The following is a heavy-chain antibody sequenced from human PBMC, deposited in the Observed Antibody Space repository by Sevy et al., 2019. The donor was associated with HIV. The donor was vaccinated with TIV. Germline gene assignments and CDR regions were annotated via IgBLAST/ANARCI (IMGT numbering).Heavy chain of an antibody. CDR3: ARVEYCSGGSCYDAFDI. CDR1: GFTFSSYW. CDR2: IKQDGSEK. V-gene: IGHV3-7*01. Sequence: GGSLRLSCAASGFTFSSYWMSWVRQAPGKGLEWVANIKQDGSEKYYVDSVKGRFSISRDNAKNSLYLQMNSLRAEDTAVYYCARVEYCSGGSCYDAFDIWGQRTMVTVSS. D-gene: IGHD2-15*01. J-gene: IGHJ3*02.